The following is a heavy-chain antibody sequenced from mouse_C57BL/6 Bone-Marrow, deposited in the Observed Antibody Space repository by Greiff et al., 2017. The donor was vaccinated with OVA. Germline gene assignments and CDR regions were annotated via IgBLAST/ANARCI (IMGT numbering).Heavy chain of an antibody. J-gene: IGHJ3*01. CDR2: ISDGGSYT. CDR3: ARDQSNSAWFAY. D-gene: IGHD2-5*01. V-gene: IGHV5-4*01. Sequence: EVQVVESGGGLVKPGGSLKLSCAASGFTFSSYAMSWVRQTPEKRLEWVATISDGGSYTYYPDNVKGRFPISRDNAKNNLYLQMSHLKSEDTAMYYCARDQSNSAWFAYWGQGTLVTVSA. CDR1: GFTFSSYA.